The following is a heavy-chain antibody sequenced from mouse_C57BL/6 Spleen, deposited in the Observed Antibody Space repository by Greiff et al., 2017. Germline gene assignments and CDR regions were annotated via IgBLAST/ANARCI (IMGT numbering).Heavy chain of an antibody. D-gene: IGHD4-1*01. CDR1: GFSLTSYG. Sequence: QVQLQQSGPGLVQPSQSLSITCTVSGFSLTSYGVHWVRQSPGKGLEWLGVIWSGGSTDYNAAFISRLSISKDNSKSQVFFKMNSLQADDTAIYYCARGGLTGNAMDYWGQGTSVTVAS. CDR3: ARGGLTGNAMDY. CDR2: IWSGGST. J-gene: IGHJ4*01. V-gene: IGHV2-2*01.